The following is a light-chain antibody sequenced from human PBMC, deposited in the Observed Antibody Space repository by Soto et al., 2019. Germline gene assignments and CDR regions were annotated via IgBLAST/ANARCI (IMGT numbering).Light chain of an antibody. CDR1: QSVGSIY. Sequence: ENVLTQSPGTLSLSPGERGTLSCRASQSVGSIYLAWYQQKPGQAPRLLIYGTSKRARGVPDRFSGSGSGADFALTISRLEPEDFAVYYCQQYGSSPPTFGQGTRLEIK. J-gene: IGKJ5*01. CDR2: GTS. V-gene: IGKV3-20*01. CDR3: QQYGSSPPT.